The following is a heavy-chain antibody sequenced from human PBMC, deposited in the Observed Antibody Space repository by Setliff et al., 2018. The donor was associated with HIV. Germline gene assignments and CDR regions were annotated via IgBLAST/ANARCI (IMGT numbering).Heavy chain of an antibody. Sequence: SETLSLTCTVSGDSSSNDYWTWVRQPPGKGLEWIGNIHTSGTTKYNPSLNSRVTISVDMSKSQFSLRLSSVTAVDTAAYYCARSTVGIRGVVRGYYYYYMDVWCKGTTVTVS. CDR1: GDSSSNDY. V-gene: IGHV4-4*08. J-gene: IGHJ6*03. CDR3: ARSTVGIRGVVRGYYYYYMDV. CDR2: IHTSGTT. D-gene: IGHD3-10*01.